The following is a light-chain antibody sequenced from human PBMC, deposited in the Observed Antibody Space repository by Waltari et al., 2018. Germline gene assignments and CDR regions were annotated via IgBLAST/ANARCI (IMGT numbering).Light chain of an antibody. J-gene: IGLJ2*01. CDR3: QVWDNNIVV. CDR2: QEK. V-gene: IGLV3-1*01. Sequence: SYDLTQPPSVSVSTGQTASITCSGDNLGNRYVSWIQQRPGQSPFSVMYQEKKRPSGIPGRFSGSNSGNTATLTVSGAQAMDEADYYCQVWDNNIVVFGGGTKLTVL. CDR1: NLGNRY.